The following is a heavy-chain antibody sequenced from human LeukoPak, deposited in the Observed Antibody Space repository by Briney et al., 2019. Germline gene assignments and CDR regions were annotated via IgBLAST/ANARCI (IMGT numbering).Heavy chain of an antibody. CDR2: IYMTGST. CDR1: GGSISGHY. CDR3: ARVALFGSGSYYWFDP. J-gene: IGHJ5*02. V-gene: IGHV4-4*07. D-gene: IGHD3-10*01. Sequence: SETLSLTCTVSGGSISGHYWSWIRQPAGKGLEWIGRIYMTGSTNYNPSLKSRVTMSVDMTKNQFSLKLSSVTAADTAVYFCARVALFGSGSYYWFDPWGQGTLVTVSS.